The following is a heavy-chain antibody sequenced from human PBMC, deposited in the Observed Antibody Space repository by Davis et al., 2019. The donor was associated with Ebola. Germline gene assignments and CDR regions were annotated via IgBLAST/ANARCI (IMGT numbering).Heavy chain of an antibody. CDR2: IYHSGST. CDR3: ARVYCSGGTCYSAYYYGMDV. D-gene: IGHD2-15*01. Sequence: MPGGSLRLSCAVSGGSISSSNWWSWVRQPPGKGLEWIGEIYHSGSTNYNPSLKSRVTISVDTSKNQFSLKLTSVTAADTAVYYCARVYCSGGTCYSAYYYGMDVWGQGTTVTVSS. J-gene: IGHJ6*02. V-gene: IGHV4-4*02. CDR1: GGSISSSNW.